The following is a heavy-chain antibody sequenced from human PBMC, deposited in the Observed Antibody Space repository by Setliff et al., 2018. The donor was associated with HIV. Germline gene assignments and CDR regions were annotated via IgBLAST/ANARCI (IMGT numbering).Heavy chain of an antibody. CDR3: ARDYLYYNLYNGSPVYGMDV. D-gene: IGHD3-3*01. V-gene: IGHV3-48*03. Sequence: GGSLRLSCAVSGFNFKSALMTWVRQAPGRGLEWVSLISIGSGCAIGYADSVQCRFTISRDNSKNSLYLQRNSMRVEDTAVYYCARDYLYYNLYNGSPVYGMDVWGQGTTVTVSS. CDR1: GFNFKSAL. J-gene: IGHJ6*02. CDR2: ISIGSGCAI.